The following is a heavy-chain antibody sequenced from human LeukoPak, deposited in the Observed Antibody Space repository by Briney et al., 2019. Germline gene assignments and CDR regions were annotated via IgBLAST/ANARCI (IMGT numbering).Heavy chain of an antibody. J-gene: IGHJ4*02. Sequence: GGSLRLSCAASGFTLSGYVMHWVRQAPGRGPESVSAITSDGGSTYYASSVKGRLTISRDNSKNTLYLQMGSLRTEDMAVYYCARENGGGSDYWGQGTLVTVSS. D-gene: IGHD5-24*01. V-gene: IGHV3-64*01. CDR3: ARENGGGSDY. CDR2: ITSDGGST. CDR1: GFTLSGYV.